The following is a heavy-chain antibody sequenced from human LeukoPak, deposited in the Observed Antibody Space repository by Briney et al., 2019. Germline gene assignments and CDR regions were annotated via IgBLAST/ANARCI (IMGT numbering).Heavy chain of an antibody. D-gene: IGHD7-27*01. CDR1: GFTFSSSA. Sequence: GWSLRLSCAASGFTFSSSAMSWVRQAPGKGLEWVSAISNNGGYTYYADSVQGRFTISRDNSKSTLCLQMNSLRAEDTAVYYCAKDGGLWVSAHWGDSWGRGTLVTVSS. CDR2: ISNNGGYT. J-gene: IGHJ4*02. CDR3: AKDGGLWVSAHWGDS. V-gene: IGHV3-23*01.